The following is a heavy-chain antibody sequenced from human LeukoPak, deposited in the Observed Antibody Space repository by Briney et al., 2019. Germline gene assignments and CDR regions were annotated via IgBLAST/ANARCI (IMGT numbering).Heavy chain of an antibody. D-gene: IGHD2-2*01. CDR1: GFTFSSYA. CDR2: ISSNGGTT. J-gene: IGHJ4*02. V-gene: IGHV3-64*04. Sequence: TGGSLRLSCAASGFTFSSYAMHWVRQAPGKGLEYVSAISSNGGTTYYADSVKGRFTISRDNAKNALFLQMNGLRTEDTAVYYCAKVGRVPAASRGAFEYWGQGTQVTVSS. CDR3: AKVGRVPAASRGAFEY.